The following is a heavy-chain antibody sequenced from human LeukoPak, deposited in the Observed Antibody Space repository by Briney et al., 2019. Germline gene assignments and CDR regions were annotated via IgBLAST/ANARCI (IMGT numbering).Heavy chain of an antibody. CDR3: AREAYYDFWSGYYENWFDP. CDR2: IYYSGNT. J-gene: IGHJ5*02. V-gene: IGHV4-39*02. Sequence: SETLSLTCTVSCDSISSSNSYWGWIRQPPGKGLEWIGSIYYSGNTYYNASLKSQVSISIDTSKNQFSLRLTSVTAADTAVYYCAREAYYDFWSGYYENWFDPWGQGTLVTVSS. CDR1: CDSISSSNSY. D-gene: IGHD3-3*01.